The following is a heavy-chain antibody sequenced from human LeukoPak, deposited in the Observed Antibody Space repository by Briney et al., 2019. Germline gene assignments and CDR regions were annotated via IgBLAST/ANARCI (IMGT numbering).Heavy chain of an antibody. Sequence: SETLSLTCTVSGGYISSSFWTWIRQAPGKGLELIGFTYDGGRGNYKTSLRRRVDISLDTSNNRFSLRLTSVTAADTGVYYCARLWRPHDYDNWFDHWGQGILVTVSS. CDR3: ARLWRPHDYDNWFDH. J-gene: IGHJ5*02. D-gene: IGHD4-17*01. CDR1: GGYISSSF. V-gene: IGHV4-59*12. CDR2: TYDGGRG.